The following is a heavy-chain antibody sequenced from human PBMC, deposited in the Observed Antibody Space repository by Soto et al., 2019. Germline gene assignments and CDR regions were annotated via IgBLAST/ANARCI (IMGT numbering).Heavy chain of an antibody. CDR1: GFSFNDYA. J-gene: IGHJ4*02. V-gene: IGHV3-30*03. CDR2: ISSDGHHQ. CDR3: SRGTYYPQSSGLHADY. Sequence: GGSLRLSCATSGFSFNDYAMYWVRQAPGQGLEWVAIISSDGHHQFYLDNLRGRFTVSRDNSKNTLYLQMNSLRPEDTAVYYCSRGTYYPQSSGLHADYWGPGTVVTVSS. D-gene: IGHD3-22*01.